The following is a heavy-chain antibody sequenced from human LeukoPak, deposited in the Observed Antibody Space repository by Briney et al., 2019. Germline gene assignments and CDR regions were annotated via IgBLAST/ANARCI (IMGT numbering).Heavy chain of an antibody. V-gene: IGHV4-61*01. CDR1: GYSISSGYY. D-gene: IGHD6-19*01. J-gene: IGHJ5*02. CDR3: ARDRRSSGWLLGDNWFDP. CDR2: IYYSGST. Sequence: MSSETLSLTCTVSGYSISSGYYWSWIRQPPGKGLEWIGYIYYSGSTNYNPSLKSRVTISVDTPKNQFSLKLSSVTAADTAVYYCARDRRSSGWLLGDNWFDPWGQGTLVTVSS.